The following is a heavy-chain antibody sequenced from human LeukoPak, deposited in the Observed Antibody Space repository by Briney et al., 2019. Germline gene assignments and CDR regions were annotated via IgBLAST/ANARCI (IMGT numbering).Heavy chain of an antibody. Sequence: PSETLSLTCTVSGGSISSSSYYWGWIRQPPGKGLEWIGSIYYSGSTYYNPSLKSRVTISVDTSKNQFSLKLSSVTAADTAVYYCARVGAGDYIYYFDYWGQGTLVTVSS. J-gene: IGHJ4*02. CDR1: GGSISSSSYY. CDR2: IYYSGST. CDR3: ARVGAGDYIYYFDY. D-gene: IGHD2-21*02. V-gene: IGHV4-39*07.